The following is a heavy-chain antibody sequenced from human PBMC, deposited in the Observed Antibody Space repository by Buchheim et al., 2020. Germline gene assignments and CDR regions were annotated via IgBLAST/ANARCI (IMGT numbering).Heavy chain of an antibody. V-gene: IGHV3-30-3*01. CDR3: ARDLPRIAAGLIYYYYGMDV. J-gene: IGHJ6*02. CDR2: ISYDGSNK. Sequence: QVQLVESGEGVVQPGRSLRLSCAASGFTFSSYAMHWVRQAPGKGLEWVAVISYDGSNKYYADSVKGRFTISRDNSKNTLYLQMNSLRAEDTAVYYCARDLPRIAAGLIYYYYGMDVWGQGTT. D-gene: IGHD6-13*01. CDR1: GFTFSSYA.